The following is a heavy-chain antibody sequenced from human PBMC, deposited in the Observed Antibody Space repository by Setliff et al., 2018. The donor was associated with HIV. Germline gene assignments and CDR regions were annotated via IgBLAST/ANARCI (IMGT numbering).Heavy chain of an antibody. D-gene: IGHD2-15*01. V-gene: IGHV4-4*09. Sequence: PSETLSLTCTVSGGSISTSYWNWIRQPPGKGLEWIAYIYISGTTNYNPSLKSRVTISLDTSRNQFSPKLGSVTAADTAMYYCAGEHCSGGSCNGFDIWGQGTMVTVSS. CDR1: GGSISTSY. CDR3: AGEHCSGGSCNGFDI. J-gene: IGHJ3*02. CDR2: IYISGTT.